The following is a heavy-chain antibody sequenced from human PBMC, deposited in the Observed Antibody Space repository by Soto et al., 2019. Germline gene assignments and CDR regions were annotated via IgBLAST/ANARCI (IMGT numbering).Heavy chain of an antibody. CDR3: ARDRAFSNGYYGFYFDY. CDR2: ISAHNGNT. J-gene: IGHJ4*02. Sequence: QLVQSGGEVRKPGASVKVSCKASGYTFTSYGITWVRRAPGQGREWMGWISAHNGNTHYAQKFQDRVTMTTDTSTSTAYMELRSLRSDDTAMYYCARDRAFSNGYYGFYFDYWGQGSLVTVSS. D-gene: IGHD4-17*01. CDR1: GYTFTSYG. V-gene: IGHV1-18*01.